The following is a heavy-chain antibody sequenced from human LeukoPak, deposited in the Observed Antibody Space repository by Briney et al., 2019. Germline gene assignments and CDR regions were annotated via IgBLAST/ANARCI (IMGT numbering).Heavy chain of an antibody. CDR2: IYYSGST. Sequence: PSETLSLTCTVSGGSISSYYWNWIRQPPGKGLEWIGNIYYSGSTNYNPSLKSRVTISVDTSENQFSLNLNSVTAADTAVYYCAREGLYGDYIDGLNLWGQGTTVTVSS. CDR1: GGSISSYY. D-gene: IGHD4-17*01. CDR3: AREGLYGDYIDGLNL. V-gene: IGHV4-59*12. J-gene: IGHJ6*02.